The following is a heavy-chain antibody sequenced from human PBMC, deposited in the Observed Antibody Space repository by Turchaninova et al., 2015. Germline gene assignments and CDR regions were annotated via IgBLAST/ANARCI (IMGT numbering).Heavy chain of an antibody. V-gene: IGHV4-34*01. CDR1: GGSFSGYY. Sequence: QVQLQQWGTGLLTPSGTLSLTCAGSGGSFSGYYWSWLRQPPGKRLEGIGEINPSGSTTYNPSLKSRVSISVDTSKNQFALKLASVTAADTAVYYCARSDRNTVTTHYWGQGTLVTVSS. D-gene: IGHD4-17*01. CDR3: ARSDRNTVTTHY. CDR2: INPSGST. J-gene: IGHJ4*02.